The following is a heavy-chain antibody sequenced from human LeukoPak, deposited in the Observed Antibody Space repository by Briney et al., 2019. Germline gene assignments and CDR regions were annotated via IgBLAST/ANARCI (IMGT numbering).Heavy chain of an antibody. CDR1: GGSISSSSYY. D-gene: IGHD1-26*01. Sequence: SETLSLTCTVSGGSISSSSYYWGWIRQPPGKGLEWIGSIYYSGSPYYNPSLKSRVTISVDTSKNQFSLKLSSVTAADTAVYYCARPVGGLLIKGGAFDIWGQGTMVTVSS. CDR3: ARPVGGLLIKGGAFDI. V-gene: IGHV4-39*01. CDR2: IYYSGSP. J-gene: IGHJ3*02.